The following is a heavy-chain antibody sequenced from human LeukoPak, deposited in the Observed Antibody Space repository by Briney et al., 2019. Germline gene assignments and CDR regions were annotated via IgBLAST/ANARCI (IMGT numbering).Heavy chain of an antibody. CDR3: ARDKRLIVVPAASSGNWFDP. J-gene: IGHJ5*02. D-gene: IGHD2-2*01. CDR1: GGSISSSSYY. Sequence: PSETLSLTCTVSGGSISSSSYYWGWIRQPPGKGLEWIGSIYYSGSTYYNPSLKSRVTISVDTSKNQFSLKLSSVTAADTAVYYCARDKRLIVVPAASSGNWFDPWGQGTLVTVSS. CDR2: IYYSGST. V-gene: IGHV4-39*07.